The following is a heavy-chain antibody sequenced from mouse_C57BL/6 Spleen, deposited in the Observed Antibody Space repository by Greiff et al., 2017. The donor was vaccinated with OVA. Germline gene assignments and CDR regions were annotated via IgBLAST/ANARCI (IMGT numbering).Heavy chain of an antibody. J-gene: IGHJ2*01. CDR3: ARGEYRGFDY. V-gene: IGHV1-82*01. Sequence: VQLQQSGPELVKPGASVKISCKASGYAFSSSWMNWVKQRPGKGLEWIGRIYPGDGDTNYNGKFKGKATLTADKSSSTAYMQLSSLTSEDSAVYFCARGEYRGFDYWGQGTTLTVSS. D-gene: IGHD2-10*02. CDR2: IYPGDGDT. CDR1: GYAFSSSW.